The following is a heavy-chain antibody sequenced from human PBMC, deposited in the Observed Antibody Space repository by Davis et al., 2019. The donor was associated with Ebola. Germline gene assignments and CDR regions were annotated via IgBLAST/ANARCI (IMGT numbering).Heavy chain of an antibody. CDR3: AIRKANYYGPGSYYMD. V-gene: IGHV3-7*01. CDR1: GFTFSSYW. Sequence: GESLKISCAASGFTFSSYWMSWVRQAPGKGLEWVANIKQDGSEKYYVDSVKGRFTISRDNAKNSLYLQMNSLRAEDTAVYYCAIRKANYYGPGSYYMDWGQGTLVTVSS. D-gene: IGHD3-10*01. J-gene: IGHJ4*02. CDR2: IKQDGSEK.